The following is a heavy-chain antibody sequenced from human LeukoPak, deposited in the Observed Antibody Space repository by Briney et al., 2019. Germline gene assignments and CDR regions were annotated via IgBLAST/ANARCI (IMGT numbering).Heavy chain of an antibody. J-gene: IGHJ4*02. D-gene: IGHD2-21*02. CDR2: TRNKANSYTT. V-gene: IGHV3-72*01. Sequence: GSLRLSCAASGFTFNDHYMGWVRQAPGKGLEWVGRTRNKANSYTTEYAASVKGRFTISRDDSKNSLYLQMNSLKTEDTAVYYCARESYCGGDCYFGGGFDYWGQGTLVTVSS. CDR3: ARESYCGGDCYFGGGFDY. CDR1: GFTFNDHY.